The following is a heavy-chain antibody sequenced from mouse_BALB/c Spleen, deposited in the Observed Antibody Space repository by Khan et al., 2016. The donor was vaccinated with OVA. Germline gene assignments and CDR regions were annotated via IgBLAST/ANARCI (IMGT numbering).Heavy chain of an antibody. CDR3: TRIYRSDFDY. CDR1: GYSFTGYF. Sequence: EVQLQEFGPELVRPGASVKISCKATGYSFTGYFMNWVMQSHGKSPEWIGRINPHIGETFYNQRFKDKAKLNVDESYRTDHMELRSMASEDYEVYYCTRIYRSDFDYWGQGTTLTVSS. J-gene: IGHJ2*01. CDR2: INPHIGET. D-gene: IGHD2-1*01. V-gene: IGHV1-20*02.